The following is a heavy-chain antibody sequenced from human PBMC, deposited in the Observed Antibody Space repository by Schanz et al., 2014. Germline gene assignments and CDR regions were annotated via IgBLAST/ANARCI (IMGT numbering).Heavy chain of an antibody. CDR3: ARHGGIPYYPMDV. V-gene: IGHV4-61*02. Sequence: QVQLQESGPGVVKPSQTLSLTCTVSGGSISSGSYYWSWIRQPAGKGLEWIGRIYTSGSTNYNPSLKSRVTISVDTSKNQFSLRLSSVTAADTAVYYCARHGGIPYYPMDVWGQGTTVTVSS. CDR1: GGSISSGSYY. CDR2: IYTSGST. D-gene: IGHD3-16*01. J-gene: IGHJ6*02.